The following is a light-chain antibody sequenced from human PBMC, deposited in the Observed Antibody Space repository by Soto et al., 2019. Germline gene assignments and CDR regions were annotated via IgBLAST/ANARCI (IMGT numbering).Light chain of an antibody. CDR3: QLYNDWWT. Sequence: EIVMTQSPATLSVSPGERANLYCRASQSVSSNLAWYQQKHGQAPRLLIYGASTRATGIPARFSGSGSGTEFPLSINSLQSEDCAVYYCQLYNDWWTVGQGTKGEIK. V-gene: IGKV3-15*01. J-gene: IGKJ2*01. CDR1: QSVSSN. CDR2: GAS.